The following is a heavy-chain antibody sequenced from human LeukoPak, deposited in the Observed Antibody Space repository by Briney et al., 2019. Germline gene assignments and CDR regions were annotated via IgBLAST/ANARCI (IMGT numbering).Heavy chain of an antibody. CDR2: IRSKAYGGTT. V-gene: IGHV3-49*04. D-gene: IGHD5-18*01. CDR1: GFTFGDYA. J-gene: IGHJ4*02. Sequence: GGSLRLSCTASGFTFGDYAMSWVRQAPGKGLEWVGFIRSKAYGGTTEYAASVKGRFTISRDDSKSIAYLQMNSLKTEDTAVYYCTRVGSPSVYSYGLYYFDYWGRGTLVTVSS. CDR3: TRVGSPSVYSYGLYYFDY.